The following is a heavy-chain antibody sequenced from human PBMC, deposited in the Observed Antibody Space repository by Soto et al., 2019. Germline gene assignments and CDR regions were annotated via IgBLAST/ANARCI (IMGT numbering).Heavy chain of an antibody. J-gene: IGHJ4*01. CDR3: ARGGYYYENSGQNAYDY. CDR1: GCSISSGGYY. V-gene: IGHV4-31*03. CDR2: IYYGGST. Sequence: SETLSLTGTVSGCSISSGGYYWSWIRQHPGKGLEWIGYIYYGGSTYYNPSLKSRATISGDTSKNQFSLELSSVTAADTAVYYCARGGYYYENSGQNAYDYWGQGILVTVSS. D-gene: IGHD3-22*01.